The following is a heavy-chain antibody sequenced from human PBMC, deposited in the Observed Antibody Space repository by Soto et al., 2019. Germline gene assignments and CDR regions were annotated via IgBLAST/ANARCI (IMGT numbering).Heavy chain of an antibody. CDR1: GGTFSSYA. V-gene: IGHV1-69*06. Sequence: ASVKVSCKVSGGTFSSYAISWVRQAPGQGLEWMGGIIPIFGTANYAQKFQGRVTITADKSTSTAYMELSSLRSEDTAVYYCARQSGSYAHDACDIWGQGTMVTVSS. CDR3: ARQSGSYAHDACDI. J-gene: IGHJ3*02. D-gene: IGHD1-26*01. CDR2: IIPIFGTA.